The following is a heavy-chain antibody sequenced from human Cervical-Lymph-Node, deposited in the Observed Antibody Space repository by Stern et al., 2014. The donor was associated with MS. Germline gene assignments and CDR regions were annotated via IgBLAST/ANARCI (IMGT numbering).Heavy chain of an antibody. V-gene: IGHV4-59*01. CDR2: IYYSGTT. CDR3: ARDFYLGYARFDP. CDR1: NGSISNYY. J-gene: IGHJ5*02. D-gene: IGHD3-16*01. Sequence: QVQLQESGPGLVKPSETLSLTCTVSNGSISNYYWSWIRQPPGKGLEWIGHIYYSGTTNYNPSLQSRVTISLDTSKSQFSLKLSSVTASDTAVYYCARDFYLGYARFDPWGQGTLVTVSS.